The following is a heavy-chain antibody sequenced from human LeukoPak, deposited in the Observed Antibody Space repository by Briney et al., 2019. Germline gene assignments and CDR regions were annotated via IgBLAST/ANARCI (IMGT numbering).Heavy chain of an antibody. CDR3: ARDSIGYSYSSGYAVFDY. CDR1: GFTFSSYA. V-gene: IGHV3-23*01. Sequence: GGSLRLSCAASGFTFSSYAMSWVRQAPGKGLEWVSAISGSGGSTYYADSVKGRFTISRDNSKNTLYLQMNSLRAEDTAVYYCARDSIGYSYSSGYAVFDYWGQGTLVTVSS. CDR2: ISGSGGST. D-gene: IGHD3-22*01. J-gene: IGHJ4*02.